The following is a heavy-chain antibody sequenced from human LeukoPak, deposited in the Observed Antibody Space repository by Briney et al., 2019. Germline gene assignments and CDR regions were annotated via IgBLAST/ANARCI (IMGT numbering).Heavy chain of an antibody. D-gene: IGHD1-26*01. CDR2: IKSKTDDETT. J-gene: IGHJ4*02. V-gene: IGHV3-15*01. CDR1: GFTFNHAW. Sequence: GGSLRLSCTASGFTFNHAWMNWVRQAPGKGLEWVGRIKSKTDDETTDYAAPVKGRFTISRDDSKNTLYLQMNSLKTEDTAVYYCTTSWERRYDYWGQGTLVTVSS. CDR3: TTSWERRYDY.